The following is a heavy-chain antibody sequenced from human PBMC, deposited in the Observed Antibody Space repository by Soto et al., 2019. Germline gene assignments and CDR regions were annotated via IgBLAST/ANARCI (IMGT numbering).Heavy chain of an antibody. D-gene: IGHD3-16*02. V-gene: IGHV3-30*03. CDR2: ISYDGSNK. Sequence: LRLSCAASGFTFSSYGMHWVRQAPGKGLEWVAVISYDGSNKYYADSVKGRFTISRDNSKNTLYLQMNSLRAEDTAVYYCARTPSDYDYIWGSYLLREGAFDIWGQGTMVTVSS. CDR3: ARTPSDYDYIWGSYLLREGAFDI. J-gene: IGHJ3*02. CDR1: GFTFSSYG.